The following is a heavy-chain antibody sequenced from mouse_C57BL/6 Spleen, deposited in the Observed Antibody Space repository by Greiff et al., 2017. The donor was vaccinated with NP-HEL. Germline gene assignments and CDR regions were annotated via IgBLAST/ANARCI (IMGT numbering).Heavy chain of an antibody. D-gene: IGHD1-1*01. Sequence: EVQGVESGEGLVKPGGSLKLSCAASGFTFSSYAMSWVRQTPEKRLEWVAYISSGGDYIYYADTVKGRFTISRDNARNTLYLQMSSLKSEDTAMYYCTRGAAYGSSYWDYAMDYWGQGTSVTVSS. CDR3: TRGAAYGSSYWDYAMDY. V-gene: IGHV5-9-1*02. CDR1: GFTFSSYA. CDR2: ISSGGDYI. J-gene: IGHJ4*01.